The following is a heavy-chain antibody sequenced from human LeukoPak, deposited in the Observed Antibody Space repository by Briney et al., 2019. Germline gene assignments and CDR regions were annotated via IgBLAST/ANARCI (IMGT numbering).Heavy chain of an antibody. CDR2: MNPNRGNT. CDR3: PRSPSWEHPDYYDDCMDV. Sequence: ASVTVSCKASGYTFTSYDINWVRQAAGQGLEWMGWMNPNRGNTEYAQRFQGRVTITRHTSLHTAYMDMSRQPYDDTAVCPCPRSPSWEHPDYYDDCMDVWGKGTTVTVSS. J-gene: IGHJ6*03. CDR1: GYTFTSYD. V-gene: IGHV1-8*01. D-gene: IGHD1/OR15-1a*01.